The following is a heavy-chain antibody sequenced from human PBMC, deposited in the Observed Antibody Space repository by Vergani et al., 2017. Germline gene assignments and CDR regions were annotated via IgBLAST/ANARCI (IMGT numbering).Heavy chain of an antibody. Sequence: EVQLVESGGGLVQPGGSLRLSCAASGFTVSSNYMSWVRQAPGKGLEWVSYISSSGSTIYYADSVKGRFTISRDNAKNSLYLQMNSLRAEDTAVYYCARDMVANAFDIWGQGTMVTVSS. CDR2: ISSSGSTI. D-gene: IGHD2-15*01. CDR1: GFTVSSNY. J-gene: IGHJ3*02. V-gene: IGHV3-48*03. CDR3: ARDMVANAFDI.